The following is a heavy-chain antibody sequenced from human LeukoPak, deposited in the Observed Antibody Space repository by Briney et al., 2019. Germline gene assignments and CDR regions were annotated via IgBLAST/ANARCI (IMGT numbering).Heavy chain of an antibody. Sequence: GGSLRLSCAASGFTFANYAMTWVRQAPGKGLQWVSSINDGGGIVYYADSVKVRFTISRDNSKNTLYLEMNSLRAEDTARYFCAEDPILTGFYNDGRWGQGTLVIVSS. CDR3: AEDPILTGFYNDGR. J-gene: IGHJ4*02. D-gene: IGHD3-9*01. CDR2: INDGGGIV. V-gene: IGHV3-23*01. CDR1: GFTFANYA.